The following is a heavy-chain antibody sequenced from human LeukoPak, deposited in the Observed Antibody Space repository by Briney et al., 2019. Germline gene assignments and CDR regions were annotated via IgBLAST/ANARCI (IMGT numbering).Heavy chain of an antibody. CDR1: GFTFSSYG. CDR3: ARDLRWGSYRPYYYMDV. J-gene: IGHJ6*03. CDR2: ISGSGGST. Sequence: PGGSLRLSCAASGFTFSSYGMSWVRQAPGKGLEWVSAISGSGGSTYYADSVKGRFTISRDNAKNSLYLQMNSLRAEDTAVYYCARDLRWGSYRPYYYMDVWGKGTTVTVSS. D-gene: IGHD3-16*02. V-gene: IGHV3-23*01.